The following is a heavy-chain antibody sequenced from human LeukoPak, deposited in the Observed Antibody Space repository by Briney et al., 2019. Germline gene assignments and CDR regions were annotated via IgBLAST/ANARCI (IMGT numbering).Heavy chain of an antibody. CDR3: ARDGAYGDYYYYYYMNV. Sequence: PSETLSLTCTVSGGSISSYYWSWIRQPPGKGLEWIGYIYYSGSTNYNPSLKSRVTISVDTSKNQFSLKLSSVTAADTAVYYCARDGAYGDYYYYYYMNVWGKGTTVTVSS. D-gene: IGHD4-17*01. V-gene: IGHV4-59*01. J-gene: IGHJ6*03. CDR2: IYYSGST. CDR1: GGSISSYY.